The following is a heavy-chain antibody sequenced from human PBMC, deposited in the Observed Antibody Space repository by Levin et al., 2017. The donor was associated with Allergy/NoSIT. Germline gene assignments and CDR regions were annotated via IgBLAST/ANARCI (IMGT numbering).Heavy chain of an antibody. CDR1: GFIFSQHW. CDR3: ARDSTPYYDNSGRPRGERGRATFDL. D-gene: IGHD3-22*01. V-gene: IGHV3-7*01. Sequence: GESLKISCAASGFIFSQHWMTWVRQAPGKGLEWVANIKQDGNERYYVDSVKGRFTISRQNSKKSLFLDMISLRPEDTAVYFCARDSTPYYDNSGRPRGERGRATFDLWGQGTMVTVSS. J-gene: IGHJ3*01. CDR2: IKQDGNER.